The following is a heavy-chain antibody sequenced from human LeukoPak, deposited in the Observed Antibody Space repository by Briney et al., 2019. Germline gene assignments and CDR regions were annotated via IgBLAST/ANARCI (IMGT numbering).Heavy chain of an antibody. CDR3: AKDIWARYCTNGVCYTGPFDY. V-gene: IGHV3-9*01. CDR2: ISWNSGSI. Sequence: PGGSLRLSCAASGFTFSSYSMNWVRQAPGKGLEWVSGISWNSGSIGYADSVKGRFTISRDNAKNSLYLQMNSLRAEDTALYYCAKDIWARYCTNGVCYTGPFDYWGQGTLVTVSS. D-gene: IGHD2-8*01. CDR1: GFTFSSYS. J-gene: IGHJ4*02.